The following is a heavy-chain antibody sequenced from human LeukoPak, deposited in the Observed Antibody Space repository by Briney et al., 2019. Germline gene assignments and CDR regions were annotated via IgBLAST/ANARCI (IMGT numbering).Heavy chain of an antibody. CDR2: IWYDGGNK. D-gene: IGHD3-22*01. CDR3: AKMSNYYNSLGYYAFDI. Sequence: GGSLRLSCAASGFTFSSYGMHWVRQAPGKGLEWVAVIWYDGGNKYYADSVKGRFTISRDNSKNTLYLQMNSLRAEDTAVYYCAKMSNYYNSLGYYAFDIWGQGTMVTVSS. V-gene: IGHV3-33*08. J-gene: IGHJ3*02. CDR1: GFTFSSYG.